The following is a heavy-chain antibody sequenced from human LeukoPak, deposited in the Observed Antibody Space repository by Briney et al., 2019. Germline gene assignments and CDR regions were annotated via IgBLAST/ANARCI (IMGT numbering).Heavy chain of an antibody. CDR3: ARLLWFGEADDY. CDR2: IYYSGST. D-gene: IGHD3-10*01. V-gene: IGHV4-61*01. Sequence: SETLSLTCTVSGGSVSSGSYYWSWIRQPPGKGLEWIGYIYYSGSTNYNPSLKSRVTISVDTSENQFSLKLSSVTAADTAVYYCARLLWFGEADDYWGQGTLVTVSS. J-gene: IGHJ4*02. CDR1: GGSVSSGSYY.